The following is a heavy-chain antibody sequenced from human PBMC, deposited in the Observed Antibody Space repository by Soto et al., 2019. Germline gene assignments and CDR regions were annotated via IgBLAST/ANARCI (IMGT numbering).Heavy chain of an antibody. D-gene: IGHD2-15*01. CDR2: IYYSGST. CDR1: GGSISSYY. V-gene: IGHV4-59*01. J-gene: IGHJ4*02. Sequence: QVQLQESGPGLVKPSETLSLTCTVSGGSISSYYWSWIRQPPGKGLEWIGYIYYSGSTNYNPSLKSRVTISVDTSKNQFSLKLSSVTAADTAVYYCARDVVRLYYFDYWGQGTLVTVSS. CDR3: ARDVVRLYYFDY.